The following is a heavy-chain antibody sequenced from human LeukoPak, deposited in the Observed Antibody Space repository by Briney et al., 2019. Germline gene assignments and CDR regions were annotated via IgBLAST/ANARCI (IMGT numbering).Heavy chain of an antibody. CDR1: GYTFTSYG. V-gene: IGHV1-18*01. J-gene: IGHJ4*02. CDR2: ISAYNGNT. D-gene: IGHD3-22*01. CDR3: ARDPGTWGYVYYYDSSGYYHPYYFDY. Sequence: ASVKVSCKASGYTFTSYGISWVRQAPGQGLEWMGWISAYNGNTNYAQKLQGRVTMTTDTSTSTAYTELRSLRSDDTAVYYCARDPGTWGYVYYYDSSGYYHPYYFDYWGQGTLVTVSS.